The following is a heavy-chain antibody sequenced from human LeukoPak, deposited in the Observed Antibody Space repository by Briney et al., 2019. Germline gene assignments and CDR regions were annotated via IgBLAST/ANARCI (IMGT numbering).Heavy chain of an antibody. CDR1: GFTFSSYA. Sequence: GGSLRLSCAASGFTFSSYAMSWVRQAPGKGLEWVSAISGSGGSTYYADSVKGRLTISRDNSKNTLYLQMNSLRAEDTAVYYCAKDPPCGGGSCYGDYWGQGTLVTVSS. D-gene: IGHD2-15*01. CDR2: ISGSGGST. V-gene: IGHV3-23*01. J-gene: IGHJ4*02. CDR3: AKDPPCGGGSCYGDY.